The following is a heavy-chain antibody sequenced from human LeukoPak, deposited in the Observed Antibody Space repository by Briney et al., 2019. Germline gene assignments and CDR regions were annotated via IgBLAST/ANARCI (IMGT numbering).Heavy chain of an antibody. CDR3: ARELGYCSGGSCYSGRY. CDR1: GYTFTGYY. D-gene: IGHD2-15*01. Sequence: ASVKVSCKASGYTFTGYYMHWVRQAPGQELEWMGRINPNSGGTNYAQKFQGRVTMTRDTSISTAYMELSRLRSDDTAVYYCARELGYCSGGSCYSGRYWGQGTLVTVSS. V-gene: IGHV1-2*06. CDR2: INPNSGGT. J-gene: IGHJ4*02.